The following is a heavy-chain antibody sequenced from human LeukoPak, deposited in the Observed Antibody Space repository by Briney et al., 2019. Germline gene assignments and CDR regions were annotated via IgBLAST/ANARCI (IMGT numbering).Heavy chain of an antibody. V-gene: IGHV3-23*01. Sequence: GGSLRLSCSAARFTFSSYAMSWVRQAPGKGLEWFSAISGSGGSKYYADSVRGRFTISRDNSKNTLYLQMNSLRAEDTAVYYCASIHRRITMFVVARNAFDIWGQGTMVTASS. D-gene: IGHD3-3*01. CDR2: ISGSGGSK. CDR3: ASIHRRITMFVVARNAFDI. J-gene: IGHJ3*02. CDR1: RFTFSSYA.